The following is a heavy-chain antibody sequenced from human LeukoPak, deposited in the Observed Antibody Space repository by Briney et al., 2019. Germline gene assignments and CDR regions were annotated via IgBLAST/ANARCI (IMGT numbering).Heavy chain of an antibody. J-gene: IGHJ4*02. CDR1: GGSFSGYY. D-gene: IGHD6-13*01. CDR3: ARCPSNMVAAGTLVMADY. V-gene: IGHV4-34*01. Sequence: SETLSLTCAVYGGSFSGYYWSWIRQPPGKGLEWIGEINHSGSTNYNPSLKSRVTISVDTSKNQFSLKLSSVTAADTAVYYCARCPSNMVAAGTLVMADYWGQGTLVTVSP. CDR2: INHSGST.